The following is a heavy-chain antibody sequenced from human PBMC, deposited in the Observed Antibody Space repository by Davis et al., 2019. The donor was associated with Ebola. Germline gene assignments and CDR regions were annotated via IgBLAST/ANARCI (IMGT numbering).Heavy chain of an antibody. D-gene: IGHD3/OR15-3a*01. V-gene: IGHV3-9*01. CDR3: ARDLSSTLYYYYGMDV. Sequence: GGSLRLSCAGSGFNFDDHALHWVRQAPGKGLEWVSGISWNSEDVGYAPSVKGRFTISRDNAQKSLYLQMNRLRPEDTALYYYARDLSSTLYYYYGMDVWGQGTTVTVSS. J-gene: IGHJ6*02. CDR2: ISWNSEDV. CDR1: GFNFDDHA.